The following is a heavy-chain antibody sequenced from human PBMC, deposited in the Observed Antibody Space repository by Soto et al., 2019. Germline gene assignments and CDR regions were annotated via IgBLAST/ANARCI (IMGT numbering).Heavy chain of an antibody. Sequence: QLQLQELGPGLVKPSETLSLTCTVSGGSISSSSYYWGWIRQPPGKGLEWIGSIYYSGSTYYNPSLKSRVTIPVDTSKNQFSLKLSSVTAADTAVYYCARVLWFGELPVDYWGQGTLVTVSS. V-gene: IGHV4-39*01. CDR1: GGSISSSSYY. CDR3: ARVLWFGELPVDY. J-gene: IGHJ4*02. CDR2: IYYSGST. D-gene: IGHD3-10*01.